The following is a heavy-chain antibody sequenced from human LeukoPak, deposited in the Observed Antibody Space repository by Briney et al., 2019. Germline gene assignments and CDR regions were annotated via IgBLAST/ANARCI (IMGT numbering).Heavy chain of an antibody. CDR1: GFTFSSYS. V-gene: IGHV3-21*01. CDR3: ARVPDFYGMGGFDY. D-gene: IGHD4-17*01. J-gene: IGHJ4*02. CDR2: ISSSSSYI. Sequence: KPGGSLRLSCAASGFTFSSYSMNWVRQAPGKGLEWVSSISSSSSYIYYADSVKGRFTISRDNAKNSLYLQMNSLRAEDTAVYYCARVPDFYGMGGFDYWGQGTLVTVSS.